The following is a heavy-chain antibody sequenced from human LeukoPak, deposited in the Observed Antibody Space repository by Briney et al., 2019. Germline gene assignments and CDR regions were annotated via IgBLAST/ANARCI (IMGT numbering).Heavy chain of an antibody. V-gene: IGHV3-48*03. CDR2: IDSSGRTM. CDR1: GFTFSSFE. CDR3: AREGGGTYLDAFDI. Sequence: GGSLRLSCAASGFTFSSFEMNWVRPARGKGLEWVSYIDSSGRTMYYRDSVRGRFTISRDNAKNSLFLQINSLRAEDTAVYYCAREGGGTYLDAFDIWGQGTVVTVSS. D-gene: IGHD1-26*01. J-gene: IGHJ3*02.